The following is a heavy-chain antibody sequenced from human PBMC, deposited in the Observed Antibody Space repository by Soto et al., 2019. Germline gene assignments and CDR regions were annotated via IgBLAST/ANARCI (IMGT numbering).Heavy chain of an antibody. CDR2: INAGNGNT. CDR1: GYTFTSYA. V-gene: IGHV1-3*01. J-gene: IGHJ6*02. Sequence: ASLKVSCKAYGYTFTSYAMHWVRQAPGQRLEWMGWINAGNGNTKYSQKFQGRVTITRDTSASTAYMELSSLRSEDTAVYYCARSTRSSSWAYGYYYGMDVWGQATTVTVSS. CDR3: ARSTRSSSWAYGYYYGMDV. D-gene: IGHD6-13*01.